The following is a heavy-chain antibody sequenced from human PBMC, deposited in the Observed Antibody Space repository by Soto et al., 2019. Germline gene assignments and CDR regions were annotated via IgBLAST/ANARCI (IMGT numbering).Heavy chain of an antibody. J-gene: IGHJ4*02. Sequence: ASVKVSCKASGYTFTSYDINWVRQATGQGLEWMGWMNPNSGNTGYAQKFQGRVTMTRNTSISTAYMELSSLRSEDTAVYYCARVIVAAAGNGYWGQGTLVTVSS. V-gene: IGHV1-8*01. CDR2: MNPNSGNT. CDR3: ARVIVAAAGNGY. CDR1: GYTFTSYD. D-gene: IGHD6-13*01.